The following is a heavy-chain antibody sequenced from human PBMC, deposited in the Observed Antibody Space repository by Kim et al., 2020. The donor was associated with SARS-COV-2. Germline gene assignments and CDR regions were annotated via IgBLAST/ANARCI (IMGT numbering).Heavy chain of an antibody. CDR1: GGSISSYY. CDR3: ARGGSSWSSGDWFDP. V-gene: IGHV4-59*01. J-gene: IGHJ5*02. Sequence: SETLSLTCTVSGGSISSYYWSWIRQPPGKGLEWIGYIYYSGSTNYNPSLKSRVTISVDTSKNQFSLKLSSVTAADTAVYYCARGGSSWSSGDWFDPWGQGTLVTVSS. D-gene: IGHD6-13*01. CDR2: IYYSGST.